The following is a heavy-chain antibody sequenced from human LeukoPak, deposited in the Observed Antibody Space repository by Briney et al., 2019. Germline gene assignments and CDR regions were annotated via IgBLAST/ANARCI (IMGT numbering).Heavy chain of an antibody. CDR3: TTYTMGAFDS. Sequence: GGSLRLSCAASGFTFSNAWMTWVRQAPGKGLEWVGRIKSKSDGGTTDYDAPVKGRFTISRDDSKNTVYLQMNSLKTEDTAMFYCTTYTMGAFDSWGQGTLVTASS. V-gene: IGHV3-15*01. CDR1: GFTFSNAW. D-gene: IGHD3-10*01. J-gene: IGHJ4*02. CDR2: IKSKSDGGTT.